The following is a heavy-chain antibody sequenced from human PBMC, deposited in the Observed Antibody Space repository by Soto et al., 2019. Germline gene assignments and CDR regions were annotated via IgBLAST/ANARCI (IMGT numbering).Heavy chain of an antibody. J-gene: IGHJ4*02. D-gene: IGHD4-4*01. CDR2: IYSIGNT. CDR3: ASPPLVTVQTIEAEFFPF. V-gene: IGHV4-39*01. Sequence: SETLSLTCTVSGASIRSSAYWGWIRQPPGKGLEWIGSIYSIGNTYYNPSLKSGVTISADTSKNQFSLKLSSVTAADSAVYFCASPPLVTVQTIEAEFFPFWGQGSLVTVSS. CDR1: GASIRSSAY.